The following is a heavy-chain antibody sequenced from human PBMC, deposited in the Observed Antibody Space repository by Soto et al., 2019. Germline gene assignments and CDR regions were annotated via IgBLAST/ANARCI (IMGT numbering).Heavy chain of an antibody. V-gene: IGHV3-7*01. CDR1: GFTFSSYW. J-gene: IGHJ3*02. D-gene: IGHD3-3*01. CDR3: ARVGLTYYDFWSGWAAFDI. CDR2: IKQDGSEK. Sequence: PGGSLRLSCAASGFTFSSYWMSWVRQAPGKGLEWVANIKQDGSEKYYVDSVKGRFTISRDNAKNSLYLQMNSLRAEDTAVYYCARVGLTYYDFWSGWAAFDIWGQGTMVTVSS.